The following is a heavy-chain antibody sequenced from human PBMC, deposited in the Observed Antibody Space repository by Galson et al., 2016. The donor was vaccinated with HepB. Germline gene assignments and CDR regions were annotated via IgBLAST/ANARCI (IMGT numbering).Heavy chain of an antibody. Sequence: SVKVSCKASGYTFTTYGISWARQAPGQGLEWMGWLSAYNGNTNYAQKLQGRVTMTTDTSTSTAYMELRSLRSDDPAVYYCARDPRKIRYQLLEIYYYYYAMDVWGQGTTVTVSS. CDR3: ARDPRKIRYQLLEIYYYYYAMDV. CDR2: LSAYNGNT. D-gene: IGHD2-2*01. V-gene: IGHV1-18*01. CDR1: GYTFTTYG. J-gene: IGHJ6*02.